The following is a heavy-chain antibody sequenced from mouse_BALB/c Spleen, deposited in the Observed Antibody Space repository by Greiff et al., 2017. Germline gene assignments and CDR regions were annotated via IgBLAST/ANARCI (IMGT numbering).Heavy chain of an antibody. CDR2: IWRGGST. V-gene: IGHV2-5-1*01. J-gene: IGHJ4*01. Sequence: QVQLKESGPSLVQPSQSLSITCTVSGFSLTSYGVHWVRQSPGKGLEWLGVIWRGGSTDYNAAFMSRLSITKDNSKSQVFFKMNSLQADDTAIYYCAKNGGYGYGGNYAMDYWGQGTSVTVSS. CDR1: GFSLTSYG. D-gene: IGHD2-2*01. CDR3: AKNGGYGYGGNYAMDY.